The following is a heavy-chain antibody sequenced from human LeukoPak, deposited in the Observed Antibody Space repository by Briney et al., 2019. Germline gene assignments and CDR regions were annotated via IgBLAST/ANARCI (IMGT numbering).Heavy chain of an antibody. CDR3: AREAPYGSGSSNFDY. CDR1: GGTFSSYA. Sequence: SVKVSCKASGGTFSSYAISWVRQAPGQGLAWMGGIIPICGTANYAEKFQGRVTIAADESTSAAYMDLSSLRSEDRAVYYCAREAPYGSGSSNFDYWGQGTLVTVSS. V-gene: IGHV1-69*13. J-gene: IGHJ4*02. CDR2: IIPICGTA. D-gene: IGHD3-10*01.